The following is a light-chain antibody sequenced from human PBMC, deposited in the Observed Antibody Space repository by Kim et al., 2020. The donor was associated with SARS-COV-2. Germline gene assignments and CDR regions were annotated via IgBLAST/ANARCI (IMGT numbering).Light chain of an antibody. CDR1: SSDVGGYNY. CDR3: SSYAGSNTWV. J-gene: IGLJ1*01. CDR2: EVS. V-gene: IGLV2-8*01. Sequence: GQSVTISCTGTSSDVGGYNYVSWYQQHPGKAPKLMIYEVSKRPSGVPDRFSGSKSGNTASLTVSGLQAEDEADYYCSSYAGSNTWVFGTGTKVTVL.